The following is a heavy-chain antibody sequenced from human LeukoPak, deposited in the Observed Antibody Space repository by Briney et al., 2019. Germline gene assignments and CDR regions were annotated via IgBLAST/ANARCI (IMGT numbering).Heavy chain of an antibody. CDR2: IYYSGST. Sequence: SETLSLTCTVSGGSISSYYWSWIRQPPGKGLEWIGYIYYSGSTNYNPSLKSRVTISVDTSKNQFSLKLSSVTAADTAVYYCARRTRAAAGDFDIWGQGTMVTVSS. V-gene: IGHV4-59*08. CDR3: ARRTRAAAGDFDI. CDR1: GGSISSYY. J-gene: IGHJ3*02. D-gene: IGHD6-13*01.